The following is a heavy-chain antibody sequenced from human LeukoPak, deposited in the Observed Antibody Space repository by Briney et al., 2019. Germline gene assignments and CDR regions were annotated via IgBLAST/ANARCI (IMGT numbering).Heavy chain of an antibody. V-gene: IGHV4-30-2*01. D-gene: IGHD4-17*01. Sequence: PSQTLSLTCAVSGGSISSGGYSWSWIRQPPGEGLEWIGYIYHSGSTYYNPSLKSRVTISVDRSKNQFSLKLSSVTAADTAVYYCARVDDFYGDLYFDYWGQGTLVTVSS. CDR1: GGSISSGGYS. CDR3: ARVDDFYGDLYFDY. J-gene: IGHJ4*02. CDR2: IYHSGST.